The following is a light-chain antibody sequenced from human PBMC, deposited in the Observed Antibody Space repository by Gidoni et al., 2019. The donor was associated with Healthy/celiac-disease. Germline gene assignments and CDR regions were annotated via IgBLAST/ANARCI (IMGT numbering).Light chain of an antibody. Sequence: DIQMTQSPSSVSASVGDRVPITCRAIQGISSLLAWYQQTPGKAPKLLIDAASSLQRGVPSRSSGLGSWTDFTLTISSLQPEDFATYYCQQAISFPYTFXQXTKLEIK. CDR1: QGISSL. V-gene: IGKV1-12*01. CDR2: AAS. CDR3: QQAISFPYT. J-gene: IGKJ2*01.